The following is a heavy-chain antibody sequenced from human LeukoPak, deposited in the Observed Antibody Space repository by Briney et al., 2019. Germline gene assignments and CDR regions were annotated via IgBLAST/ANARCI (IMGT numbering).Heavy chain of an antibody. Sequence: SETLCLTCTVSGGSISSGSYYWSWIRQPAGKGLEWLGRIYTSGSTNYNPSLKSRVTISVDTSKNQFSLKLSSVTAADTAVYYCARSRGGRYSSNNWFDPWGQGTLVTVSS. CDR2: IYTSGST. V-gene: IGHV4-61*02. CDR3: ARSRGGRYSSNNWFDP. J-gene: IGHJ5*02. D-gene: IGHD6-19*01. CDR1: GGSISSGSYY.